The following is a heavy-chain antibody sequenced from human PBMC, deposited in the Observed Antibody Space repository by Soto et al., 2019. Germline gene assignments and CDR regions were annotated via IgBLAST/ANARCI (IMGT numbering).Heavy chain of an antibody. V-gene: IGHV1-2*02. CDR2: INPNSGGT. Sequence: GASVKVSCKASGYTFTGYYMHWVRQAPGQGLEWMGWINPNSGGTNYAQKFQGRVTVTRDTSISTAYMELSRLRSDDTAVYYCASLWGYDILTGYGSGAAGAGMDVWGQGTTVTVSS. CDR1: GYTFTGYY. J-gene: IGHJ6*02. CDR3: ASLWGYDILTGYGSGAAGAGMDV. D-gene: IGHD3-9*01.